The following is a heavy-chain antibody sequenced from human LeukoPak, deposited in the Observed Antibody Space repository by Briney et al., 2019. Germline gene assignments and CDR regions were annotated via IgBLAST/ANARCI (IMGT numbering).Heavy chain of an antibody. D-gene: IGHD1-26*01. Sequence: PSQTLSLTCTVSGGSISSGGYYWSWIRQHPGKGLEWIGYIYYSGSTYYNPSLKSRVTISVDTSKNQFSLKLSSVTAADTAVYYCARLSGSYYDLDRHDYWGQGTLVTVSS. CDR2: IYYSGST. CDR3: ARLSGSYYDLDRHDY. J-gene: IGHJ4*02. CDR1: GGSISSGGYY. V-gene: IGHV4-31*03.